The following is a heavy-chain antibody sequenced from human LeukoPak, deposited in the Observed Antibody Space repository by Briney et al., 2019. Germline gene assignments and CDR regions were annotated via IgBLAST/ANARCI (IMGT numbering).Heavy chain of an antibody. CDR1: GFTFSDYY. Sequence: PGGSLRLSCAASGFTFSDYYMSWIRQAPGKGLEWVSYISSSSSYTNYVDSVKGRFTISRDNAKNSLYLQMNSLRAEDTAVYYCVRDPWELPELFDYWGQGTLVTVSS. CDR2: ISSSSSYT. D-gene: IGHD1-26*01. CDR3: VRDPWELPELFDY. J-gene: IGHJ4*02. V-gene: IGHV3-11*06.